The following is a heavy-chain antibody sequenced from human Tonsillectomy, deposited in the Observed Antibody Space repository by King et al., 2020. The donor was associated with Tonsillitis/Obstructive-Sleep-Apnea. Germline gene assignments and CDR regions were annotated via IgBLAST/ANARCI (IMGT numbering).Heavy chain of an antibody. Sequence: DVQLVESGGGLVQPGGSLRLSCAASGFTFSSYWMSWVRQAPGKGLEWVANIKQDGSEKYYVDSVKGRFTISRDNAKNSLYLQMNSLRAEDTAVYYCARVNVPAAALPYYYYYMDVWGKGTTVTVSS. CDR2: IKQDGSEK. CDR3: ARVNVPAAALPYYYYYMDV. D-gene: IGHD2-2*01. CDR1: GFTFSSYW. V-gene: IGHV3-7*01. J-gene: IGHJ6*03.